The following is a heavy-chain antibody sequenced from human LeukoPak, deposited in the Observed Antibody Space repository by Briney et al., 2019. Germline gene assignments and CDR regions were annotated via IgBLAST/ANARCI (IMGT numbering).Heavy chain of an antibody. CDR2: FHPEDGET. D-gene: IGHD2-21*02. V-gene: IGHV1-24*01. CDR1: GYTLTELS. J-gene: IGHJ1*01. Sequence: ASVKVSCKVSGYTLTELSMHWVRQAPGKGLEWMGGFHPEDGETIYAQKFQGRVTMTEDTSTDTAYMELSSLRSEDTAVYYCATDLPCGGDCYSQYFQHWGQGTLFTVSS. CDR3: ATDLPCGGDCYSQYFQH.